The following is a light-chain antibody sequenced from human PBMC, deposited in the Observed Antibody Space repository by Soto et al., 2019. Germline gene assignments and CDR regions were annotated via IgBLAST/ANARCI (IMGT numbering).Light chain of an antibody. V-gene: IGLV2-8*01. J-gene: IGLJ1*01. CDR2: EVT. CDR1: SGDVGGYNS. Sequence: QSVLTQPPSASASPGQSVTISCTGTSGDVGGYNSVSWYQQHPGKAPKLMISEVTKRPSGVPDRFSGSKSGNTASLTVSGLQDEDEADYYCSSYAGSNNYVFGTGTKVTVL. CDR3: SSYAGSNNYV.